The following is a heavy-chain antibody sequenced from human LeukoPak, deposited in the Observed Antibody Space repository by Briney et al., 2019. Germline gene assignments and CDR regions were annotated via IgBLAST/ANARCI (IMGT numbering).Heavy chain of an antibody. CDR1: GGFISSHY. CDR2: MYFSGYT. CDR3: ASVPMTTLFFDH. D-gene: IGHD1-1*01. Sequence: SETLSLTCTVPGGFISSHYWSWLRQPPGRGRQWIGYMYFSGYTKYNPSLKSRLTISRDTSRNRFSLSLISVTPADTAVYYCASVPMTTLFFDHWGKGSLVIVSS. V-gene: IGHV4-59*11. J-gene: IGHJ4*02.